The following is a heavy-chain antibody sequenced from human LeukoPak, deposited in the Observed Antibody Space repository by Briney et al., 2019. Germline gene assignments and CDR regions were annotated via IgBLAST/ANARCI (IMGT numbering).Heavy chain of an antibody. V-gene: IGHV3-21*01. J-gene: IGHJ1*01. D-gene: IGHD6-19*01. CDR3: ARVDSGSACAS. CDR1: GFTFSSYS. CDR2: ISSSSSYI. Sequence: PGGSLRLSCAASGFTFSSYSMNWVRQAPGKGLEWVSSISSSSSYIYYADSVKGRFTISRDNAKNSLYLQMGSLRPEDMAVYYCARVDSGSACASWGQGILVTVSS.